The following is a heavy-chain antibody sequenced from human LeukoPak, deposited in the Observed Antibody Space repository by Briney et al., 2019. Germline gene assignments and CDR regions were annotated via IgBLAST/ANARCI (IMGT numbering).Heavy chain of an antibody. CDR2: ISGSGGST. CDR1: GFSFSSYA. D-gene: IGHD3-9*01. CDR3: AKDLRYFDWLLYYYGMDV. V-gene: IGHV3-23*01. Sequence: GGSLRLSCAASGFSFSSYAMSWVRQAPGKGLEWVSAISGSGGSTYYADSVKGRFTISRDNSKNTLYLQMNSLRAEDTAVYYCAKDLRYFDWLLYYYGMDVWGQGTTVTVSS. J-gene: IGHJ6*02.